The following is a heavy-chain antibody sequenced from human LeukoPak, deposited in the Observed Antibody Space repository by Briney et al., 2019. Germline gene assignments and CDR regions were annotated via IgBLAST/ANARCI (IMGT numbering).Heavy chain of an antibody. CDR2: ISSDGSST. Sequence: GGSLRLSCAASGFTFSSYWMHWVRQAPGKGLVWVSRISSDGSSTSYADSVKGRFTISGDNAENTLYLQMNSLRAEDTAVYYCAKSTRSGSYYDYWGQGTLVTVPS. D-gene: IGHD1-26*01. CDR1: GFTFSSYW. CDR3: AKSTRSGSYYDY. J-gene: IGHJ4*02. V-gene: IGHV3-74*01.